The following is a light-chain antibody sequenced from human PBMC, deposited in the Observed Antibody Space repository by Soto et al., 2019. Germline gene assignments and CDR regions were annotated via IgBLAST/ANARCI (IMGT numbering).Light chain of an antibody. J-gene: IGKJ5*01. V-gene: IGKV3D-20*02. CDR2: GAS. Sequence: EVGLTQSPGTLSLSPGERATLSCRASQSVGSSYLAWYQQKPGQAPRVLIYGASTRATGIPARFSGSGSGTEFTLTISSLQSEDFAVYYCQQRSNWPPITFGQGTRLEIK. CDR3: QQRSNWPPIT. CDR1: QSVGSSY.